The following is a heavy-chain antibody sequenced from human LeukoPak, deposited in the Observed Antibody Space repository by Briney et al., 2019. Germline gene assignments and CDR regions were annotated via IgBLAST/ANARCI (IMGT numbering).Heavy chain of an antibody. CDR2: INWNSGSI. CDR3: AKGGRYYDFWSGYPFDY. D-gene: IGHD3-3*01. CDR1: GFTFDDYA. J-gene: IGHJ4*02. V-gene: IGHV3-9*01. Sequence: GRSLRLSCAASGFTFDDYAMHWVRQAPGKGLEWVSGINWNSGSIGYADSVKGRFTISRDNAKNSLYLQVNSLRAEDTALYYCAKGGRYYDFWSGYPFDYWGQGTLVTVSS.